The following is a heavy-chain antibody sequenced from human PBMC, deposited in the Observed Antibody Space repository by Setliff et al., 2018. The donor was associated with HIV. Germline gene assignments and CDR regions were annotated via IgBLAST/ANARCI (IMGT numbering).Heavy chain of an antibody. J-gene: IGHJ5*02. CDR1: GGSLSTDSYY. V-gene: IGHV4-61*09. D-gene: IGHD3-9*01. CDR2: VYTSGST. Sequence: SETLSLICTVSGGSLSTDSYYWSWIRQPAGKGLEWIGHVYTSGSTDYNPSLKSRATISVETSKRQFSLNLTSVTAADTAMYFCAIQRGDVDWYLSVVHWGQGKLVTVSS. CDR3: AIQRGDVDWYLSVVH.